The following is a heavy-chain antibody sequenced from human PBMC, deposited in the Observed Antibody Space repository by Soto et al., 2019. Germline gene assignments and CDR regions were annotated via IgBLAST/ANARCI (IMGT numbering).Heavy chain of an antibody. V-gene: IGHV4-61*01. CDR3: ARATIFGVVNDY. D-gene: IGHD3-3*01. CDR1: GGSVSSGIYY. J-gene: IGHJ4*02. CDR2: IYYSGST. Sequence: PSETLSLTCTVSGGSVSSGIYYWSWIRQPPGKGLEWIGYIYYSGSTNYNPSLKSRVTISVDTSKNQFSLKLSSVTAADTAVYYCARATIFGVVNDYWGQGTLVTVSS.